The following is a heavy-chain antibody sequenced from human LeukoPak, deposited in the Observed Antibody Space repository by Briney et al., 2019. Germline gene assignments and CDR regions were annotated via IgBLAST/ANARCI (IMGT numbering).Heavy chain of an antibody. D-gene: IGHD3-10*01. Sequence: GGSLRLSCAASGFTVSSNYMSWVRQAPGKGLEWVSVIYSGGSTYYADSVKGRFTISRDNSKYTLYLQMNILRAEDTAVYYCARVVFGYGSGSYRDYWGQGTLVTVSS. V-gene: IGHV3-66*01. CDR2: IYSGGST. CDR1: GFTVSSNY. J-gene: IGHJ4*02. CDR3: ARVVFGYGSGSYRDY.